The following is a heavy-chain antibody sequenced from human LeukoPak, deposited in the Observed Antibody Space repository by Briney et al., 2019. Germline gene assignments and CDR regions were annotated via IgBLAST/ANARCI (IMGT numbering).Heavy chain of an antibody. V-gene: IGHV3-21*01. D-gene: IGHD3-3*01. CDR1: GFTFSSYT. Sequence: GGSLRLSCAASGFTFSSYTMNWVRQTPGKGLEWVSSISSSGSYIYYADSVKGRFTISRDNAKNSLYLQMNSLRAEDTAVYYCARDERYDFWSGYLYYFDYWGQGTLVTVSS. CDR3: ARDERYDFWSGYLYYFDY. CDR2: ISSSGSYI. J-gene: IGHJ4*02.